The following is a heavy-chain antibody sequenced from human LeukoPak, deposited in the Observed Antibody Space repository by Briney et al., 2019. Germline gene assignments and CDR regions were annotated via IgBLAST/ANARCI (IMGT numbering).Heavy chain of an antibody. D-gene: IGHD2-15*01. J-gene: IGHJ4*02. V-gene: IGHV3-21*01. Sequence: GGSQRLSCGASGFTFSYYSMNWVRQAPGKGLEWVSSISSNSNNIYYADSVKGRFTISRDNAKNSLYLQMNSLRAEDTAVYYCAREWGYCSGGSCPPDHFDYWGQGTLVPVSS. CDR3: AREWGYCSGGSCPPDHFDY. CDR2: ISSNSNNI. CDR1: GFTFSYYS.